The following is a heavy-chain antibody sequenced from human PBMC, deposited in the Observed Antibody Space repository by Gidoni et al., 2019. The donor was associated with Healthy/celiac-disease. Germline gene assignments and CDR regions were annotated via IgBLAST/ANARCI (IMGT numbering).Heavy chain of an antibody. V-gene: IGHV1-2*02. J-gene: IGHJ5*02. CDR2: INPNSGGT. CDR1: GYTFTGYY. CDR3: ARESIAAAGMRLGFDP. D-gene: IGHD6-13*01. Sequence: QVQLVQSGAEVKKPGASVKVSCTASGYTFTGYYMHWVRQAPGQGLEWMGWINPNSGGTNYAQKFQGRVTMTRDTSISTAYMELSRLRSDDTAVYYCARESIAAAGMRLGFDPWGQGTLVTVSS.